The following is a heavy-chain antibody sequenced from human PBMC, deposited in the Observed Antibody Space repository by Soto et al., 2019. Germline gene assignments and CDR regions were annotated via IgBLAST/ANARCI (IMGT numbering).Heavy chain of an antibody. D-gene: IGHD1-26*01. Sequence: EVQLVESGGGLVQPGGSLRLSCAASGFTFNSYYMTWVRQAPGRGLEWVANIRQDGSDKYYVGSVKGRFTISRDNAKKSLYLHMNSLRAEDTAVYYCAGERGGPTTSAFDIWGQGTMVTVSS. CDR2: IRQDGSDK. V-gene: IGHV3-7*04. CDR3: AGERGGPTTSAFDI. CDR1: GFTFNSYY. J-gene: IGHJ3*02.